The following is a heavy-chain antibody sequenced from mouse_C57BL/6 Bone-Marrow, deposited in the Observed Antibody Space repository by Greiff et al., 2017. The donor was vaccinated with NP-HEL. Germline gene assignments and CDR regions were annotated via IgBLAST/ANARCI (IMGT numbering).Heavy chain of an antibody. D-gene: IGHD2-2*01. J-gene: IGHJ3*01. CDR1: GYTFTSYW. Sequence: QVQLQQPGAELVRPGTSVKLSCKASGYTFTSYWMHWVKQRPGQGLEWIGVIDPSDSYTNYNQKFKGKATLTVDTSSSTAYMQLSSLTSEDSAVYYCARKDYVYGAWFAYWGQGTLVTVSA. CDR3: ARKDYVYGAWFAY. CDR2: IDPSDSYT. V-gene: IGHV1-59*01.